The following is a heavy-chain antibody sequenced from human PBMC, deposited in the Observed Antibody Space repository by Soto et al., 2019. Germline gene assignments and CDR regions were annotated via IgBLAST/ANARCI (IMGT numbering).Heavy chain of an antibody. J-gene: IGHJ6*03. CDR3: ARGYHDPRDYYYYYMDV. V-gene: IGHV1-18*01. D-gene: IGHD2-2*01. CDR1: GYTFTSYG. Sequence: ASVKVSCKASGYTFTSYGISWVRQAPGQGLEWMGWISAYNGNTNYAQKLQGRVTMTTDTSTSTAYMELRSLRSDDTAVYYCARGYHDPRDYYYYYMDVWGNPTTVTVSS. CDR2: ISAYNGNT.